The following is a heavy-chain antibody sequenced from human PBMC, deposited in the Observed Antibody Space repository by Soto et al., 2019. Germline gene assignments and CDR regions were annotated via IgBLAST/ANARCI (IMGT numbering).Heavy chain of an antibody. V-gene: IGHV3-72*01. CDR2: TRNKANSYTT. CDR3: ASLYSSSPYFDN. Sequence: EVQLVESGGGLVQPGGSLRLSCAVSGFTFSDHYMDWVRQAPGEGLEWVGRTRNKANSYTTEYAASVKGRFTISRDDSKNSLYLQMNSLKTEDTAVYYCASLYSSSPYFDNWGQGTLVTVSS. J-gene: IGHJ4*02. D-gene: IGHD6-13*01. CDR1: GFTFSDHY.